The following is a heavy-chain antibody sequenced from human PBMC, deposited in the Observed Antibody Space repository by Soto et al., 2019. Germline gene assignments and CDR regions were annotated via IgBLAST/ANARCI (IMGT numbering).Heavy chain of an antibody. V-gene: IGHV3-33*01. CDR1: GFNFGSHG. CDR2: IWYDGSNK. Sequence: QVQLVESGGGVVQPGRSLRLSCTASGFNFGSHGMHWVRQAPGKGLEWVGVIWYDGSNKFYEDSVKGRFIISRDNSKNTMYLEMSSLRVEDTAVYYCARWTREGFGESWDVWGQGTMVTVSS. D-gene: IGHD3-10*01. CDR3: ARWTREGFGESWDV. J-gene: IGHJ6*02.